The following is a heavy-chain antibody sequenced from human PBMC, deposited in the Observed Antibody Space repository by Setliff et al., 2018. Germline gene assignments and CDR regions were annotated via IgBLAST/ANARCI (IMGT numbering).Heavy chain of an antibody. V-gene: IGHV3-74*01. CDR2: INSDESRT. J-gene: IGHJ1*01. CDR1: GFSFSSYW. CDR3: AKDHGDYARFQH. Sequence: RLSCAASGFSFSSYWMHWVRQGPGKGLVWVSRINSDESRTSYAGSVKGRFTISRDNAKNTLYLQMNSLRADDTAKYYCAKDHGDYARFQHWGQGTLVTVSS. D-gene: IGHD4-17*01.